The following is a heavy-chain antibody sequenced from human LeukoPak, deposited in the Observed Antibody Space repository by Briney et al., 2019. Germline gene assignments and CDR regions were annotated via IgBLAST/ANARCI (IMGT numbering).Heavy chain of an antibody. Sequence: GGSLRLSCAASGFTFSSYGMSWVRQAPGKGLEWASYISSSGSTIYYADSVKGRFTISRDNAKNSLYLQMNSLRAEDTAVYYCAELGITMIGGVWGKGTTVTISS. J-gene: IGHJ6*04. CDR3: AELGITMIGGV. V-gene: IGHV3-48*04. CDR2: ISSSGSTI. CDR1: GFTFSSYG. D-gene: IGHD3-10*02.